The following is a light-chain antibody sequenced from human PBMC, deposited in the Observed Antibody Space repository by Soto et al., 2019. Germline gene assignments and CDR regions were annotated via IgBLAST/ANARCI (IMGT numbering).Light chain of an antibody. Sequence: DIQMTQSPSSLSASVGARVTITCRASQGISSWLAWYQKKPEKAPKPLIHDVSSLKSGVPSRVSGSGAWTDFTLTFSSLQPEDFATYYGQQYDSYPRTFGQGTKLEIK. CDR3: QQYDSYPRT. V-gene: IGKV1D-16*01. CDR2: DVS. CDR1: QGISSW. J-gene: IGKJ2*02.